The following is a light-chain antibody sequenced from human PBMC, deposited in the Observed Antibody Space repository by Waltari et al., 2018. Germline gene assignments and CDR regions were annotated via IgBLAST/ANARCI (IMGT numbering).Light chain of an antibody. CDR3: MQGTHWPST. Sequence: DVVLTQPPLSLPVTLGQPASISCKSSQSLVDSDGSTYLNWFQQRPGQSPRRLIYKVSNRDSGVPDRFSGSGSGTDFTLKISRVEAEDVGVYYCMQGTHWPSTFGQGTKLEIK. J-gene: IGKJ2*01. CDR2: KVS. V-gene: IGKV2-30*01. CDR1: QSLVDSDGSTY.